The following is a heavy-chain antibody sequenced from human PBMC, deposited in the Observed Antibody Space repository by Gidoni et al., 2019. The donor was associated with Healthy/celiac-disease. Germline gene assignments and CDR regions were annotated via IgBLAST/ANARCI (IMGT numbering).Heavy chain of an antibody. CDR1: GFTCTTSG. Sequence: VQPVESGGGVVQPGRSLTLSCAAPGFTCTTSGMPWVRQAPGKGLEWVAVISYDGSNKYYADSVKGRFTISRDNSKNTLYLQMNSLRAEDTAVYYCAKQGVTLLLYYYYYMDVWGKGTTVTVSS. V-gene: IGHV3-30*18. CDR3: AKQGVTLLLYYYYYMDV. CDR2: ISYDGSNK. D-gene: IGHD2-15*01. J-gene: IGHJ6*03.